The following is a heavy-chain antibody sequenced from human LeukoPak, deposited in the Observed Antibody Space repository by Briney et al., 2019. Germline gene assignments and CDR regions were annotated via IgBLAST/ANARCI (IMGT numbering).Heavy chain of an antibody. CDR2: INHSGST. J-gene: IGHJ6*02. D-gene: IGHD6-13*01. CDR3: ARGEAAGSYYYGMDV. Sequence: SETLSLTCAVYGGSFSGYYWSWIRQPPGKGLEWIGEINHSGSTNYNPSLKSRVTISVDTSKNQFSLKLSSVTAADTAVYYRARGEAAGSYYYGMDVWGQGTTITVSS. V-gene: IGHV4-34*01. CDR1: GGSFSGYY.